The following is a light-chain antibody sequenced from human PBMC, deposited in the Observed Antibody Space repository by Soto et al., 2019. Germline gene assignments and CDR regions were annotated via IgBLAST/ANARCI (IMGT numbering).Light chain of an antibody. J-gene: IGKJ4*01. CDR1: QSISDS. Sequence: DIQMTQSPSSLSASVGDRVTITCRASQSISDSLNWYQHKPGTAPKLLIYAASSLQSGVPSRFSGGGSGTDFTLTTSSLQPEDFVTYFCQQSFSFPATFGGGTKVDIK. CDR2: AAS. V-gene: IGKV1-39*01. CDR3: QQSFSFPAT.